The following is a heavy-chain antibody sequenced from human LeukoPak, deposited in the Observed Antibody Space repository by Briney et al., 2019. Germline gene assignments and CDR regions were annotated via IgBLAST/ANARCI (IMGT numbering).Heavy chain of an antibody. Sequence: SETLSLTCSVSGGSISGGSISGYNWSWIRQPPGKGLELIAYMHYSGTTHYNPSLKSRVSISVDTSRKQISLELTSVTAADTAVYYCARHVVRLGYSYGMDVWGQGTTVTVSS. CDR1: GGSISGGSISGYN. D-gene: IGHD3-16*01. J-gene: IGHJ6*02. V-gene: IGHV4-61*08. CDR2: MHYSGTT. CDR3: ARHVVRLGYSYGMDV.